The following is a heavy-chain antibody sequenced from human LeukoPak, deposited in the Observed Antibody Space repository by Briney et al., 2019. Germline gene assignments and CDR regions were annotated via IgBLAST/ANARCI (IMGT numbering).Heavy chain of an antibody. V-gene: IGHV5-51*01. J-gene: IGHJ5*02. CDR3: ARLGITGTVYNWFDP. CDR2: IYPGDSDT. D-gene: IGHD1-7*01. CDR1: GYSFTSYW. Sequence: GESLKISCKGSGYSFTSYWIGWVRQMPGKGLEWMGIIYPGDSDTGYSPSFQGQVTISADKSISTAYLQWSSLKASDTAMYYCARLGITGTVYNWFDPWGQGTLVTVSS.